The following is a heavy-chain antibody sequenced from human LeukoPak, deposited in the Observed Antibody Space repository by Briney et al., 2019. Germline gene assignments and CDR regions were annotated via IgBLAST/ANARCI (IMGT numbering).Heavy chain of an antibody. D-gene: IGHD3-22*01. Sequence: TGGSLTRSCQASGFTFYMYAMRWVRQAPGKGLEWVASMCGTAGCTFYPDSVKVRFTISRDNSKNVLYLRMNSLTAEDTAIYYCANDRPNFHENSGHYYRRDGDSWGQGTLVTVSS. CDR2: MCGTAGCT. V-gene: IGHV3-23*01. J-gene: IGHJ5*01. CDR3: ANDRPNFHENSGHYYRRDGDS. CDR1: GFTFYMYA.